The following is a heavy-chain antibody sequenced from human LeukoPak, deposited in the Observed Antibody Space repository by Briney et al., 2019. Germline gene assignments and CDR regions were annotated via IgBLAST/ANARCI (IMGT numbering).Heavy chain of an antibody. CDR1: GYTFTGYY. Sequence: ASVKVSCKASGYTFTGYYMHWVRQAPGQGLEWMGWISAYNGNTNYAQKLQGRVTMTTDTSTSTAYMELRSLRSDDTAVYYCARDLAAARGAFDIWGQGTMATVSS. V-gene: IGHV1-18*04. D-gene: IGHD6-6*01. CDR3: ARDLAAARGAFDI. CDR2: ISAYNGNT. J-gene: IGHJ3*02.